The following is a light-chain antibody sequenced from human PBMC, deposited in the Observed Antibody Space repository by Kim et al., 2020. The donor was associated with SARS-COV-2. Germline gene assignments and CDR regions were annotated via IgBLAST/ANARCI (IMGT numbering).Light chain of an antibody. Sequence: SVSPGQTASITCSGDKLWDKNVCWYRQKPGQSPVLVIYEDNKRPSGIPERVSGSNSGNTATLTISGTQAMDEADYFCQAWDSRTVVFGGGTQLTVL. J-gene: IGLJ2*01. CDR2: EDN. CDR1: KLWDKN. CDR3: QAWDSRTVV. V-gene: IGLV3-1*01.